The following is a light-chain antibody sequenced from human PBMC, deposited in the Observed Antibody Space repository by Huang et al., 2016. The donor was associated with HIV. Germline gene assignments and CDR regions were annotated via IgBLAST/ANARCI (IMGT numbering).Light chain of an antibody. V-gene: IGKV2-30*02. CDR2: KVS. CDR3: MQGTHWPQT. CDR1: HSLLHSDGNTY. Sequence: DVVLTQSPLSLPVTLGQPASISCKSSHSLLHSDGNTYLNWFLQRPGQSPRRLIYKVSNRDFGVPARFSGSGSGADFTLTISRVEADDIGVYYCMQGTHWPQTFGQWTKVEVK. J-gene: IGKJ1*01.